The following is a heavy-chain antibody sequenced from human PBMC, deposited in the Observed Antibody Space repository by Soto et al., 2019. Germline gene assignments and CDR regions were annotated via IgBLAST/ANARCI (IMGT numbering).Heavy chain of an antibody. CDR1: GYTFTSYY. V-gene: IGHV1-46*03. Sequence: GASVKVSCKASGYTFTSYYMHWVRQAPGQGLEWMGIINPSGGSTSYAQKFQGRVTMTRDTSTSTVYMELSSLRSEDTAVYYCARDYYDISGYPNSSLWEYFQHWGQGTLVTVSS. D-gene: IGHD3-22*01. CDR2: INPSGGST. J-gene: IGHJ1*01. CDR3: ARDYYDISGYPNSSLWEYFQH.